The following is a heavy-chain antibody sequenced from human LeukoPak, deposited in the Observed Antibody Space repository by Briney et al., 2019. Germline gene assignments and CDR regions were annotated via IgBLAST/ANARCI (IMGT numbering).Heavy chain of an antibody. V-gene: IGHV3-23*01. CDR2: ISGSSGST. CDR3: AKARGSMTTVSPFDY. CDR1: GFTFSSYA. J-gene: IGHJ4*02. D-gene: IGHD4-17*01. Sequence: GGSLRLSCAASGFTFSSYAMSWVRQAPGKGLEWVSGISGSSGSTYYADSVKGRFTISRDNSKNTLYLQMNSLRAEDTAVYYCAKARGSMTTVSPFDYWGQGTLVTVSS.